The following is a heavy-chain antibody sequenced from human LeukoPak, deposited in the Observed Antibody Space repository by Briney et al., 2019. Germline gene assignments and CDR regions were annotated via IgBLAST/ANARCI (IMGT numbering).Heavy chain of an antibody. CDR1: GYTFTSYG. CDR3: ARLLTAMVPQDYYGMDV. V-gene: IGHV1-18*01. Sequence: ASVKVSCKASGYTFTSYGISWVRQAPGQGLEWMGWISAYNGNTNYAQKLQGRVTMTTDTSTSTAYMELRSLRSDDTAVYYCARLLTAMVPQDYYGMDVWGQGTTVTVSS. CDR2: ISAYNGNT. J-gene: IGHJ6*02. D-gene: IGHD5-18*01.